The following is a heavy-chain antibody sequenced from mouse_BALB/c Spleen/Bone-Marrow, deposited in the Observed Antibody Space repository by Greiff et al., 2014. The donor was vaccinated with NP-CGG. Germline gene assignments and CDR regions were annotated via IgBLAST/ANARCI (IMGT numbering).Heavy chain of an antibody. CDR1: GYTFTTYW. CDR3: ARGNYEAMDY. J-gene: IGHJ4*01. D-gene: IGHD2-1*01. CDR2: INPSTGYT. Sequence: VHLVESGAELAKPGASVKMSCKASGYTFTTYWMHWVKQRPGQGLEWIGYINPSTGYTAYNQKFKDKATLTADKSSNTAYMQLSSLTSEDSAVYYSARGNYEAMDYWGQGTSVTVSS. V-gene: IGHV1-7*01.